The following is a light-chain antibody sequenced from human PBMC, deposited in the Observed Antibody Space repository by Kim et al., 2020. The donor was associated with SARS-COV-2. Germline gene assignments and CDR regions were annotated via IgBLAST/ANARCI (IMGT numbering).Light chain of an antibody. V-gene: IGKV1-5*03. CDR2: MAS. Sequence: GDRVTGTCRASQRIGRWLAWYQQKPGQATKLLIYMASTLQTGGPSRFSGSGSGTEFNITISGLQPDDTATYYCQQYNSYSGTFGQGTKVDIK. J-gene: IGKJ1*01. CDR1: QRIGRW. CDR3: QQYNSYSGT.